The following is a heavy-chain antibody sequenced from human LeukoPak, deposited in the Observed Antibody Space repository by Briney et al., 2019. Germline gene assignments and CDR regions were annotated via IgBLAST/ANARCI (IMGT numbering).Heavy chain of an antibody. CDR1: GFTFSSYW. J-gene: IGHJ2*01. V-gene: IGHV3-7*04. CDR3: ARSGYSYGYPYWYLDL. Sequence: GGSLRLSCAASGFTFSSYWMSWVRQAPGKGLEWVANIKQDGSEKYYVDSVKGRFTISRDNAKNSLYLQMNSLRAEDTAVYYCARSGYSYGYPYWYLDLWGRGTLVTVSS. D-gene: IGHD5-18*01. CDR2: IKQDGSEK.